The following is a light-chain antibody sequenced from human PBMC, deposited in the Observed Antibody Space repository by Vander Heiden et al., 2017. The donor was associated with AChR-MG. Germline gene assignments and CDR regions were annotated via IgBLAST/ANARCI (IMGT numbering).Light chain of an antibody. CDR1: QSVSSSY. CDR2: GAS. Sequence: EIVLTQSPGTLSLSPGERATLSCRASQSVSSSYLAWYQQKPCQAPRLLIYGASSRATGIPDRFSGSGSGTDFTLTISRLEPEDFAVYYCQQDGSSRVTFGQGTKLEIK. V-gene: IGKV3-20*01. CDR3: QQDGSSRVT. J-gene: IGKJ2*01.